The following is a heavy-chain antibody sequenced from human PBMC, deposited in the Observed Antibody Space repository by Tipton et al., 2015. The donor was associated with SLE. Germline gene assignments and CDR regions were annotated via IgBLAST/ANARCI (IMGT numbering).Heavy chain of an antibody. V-gene: IGHV3-23*03. CDR3: ARGGLGVSYYYYMDV. CDR2: IYSSGST. CDR1: GFTFSGYA. D-gene: IGHD1-26*01. Sequence: SLRLSCAASGFTFSGYAMSWVRQTPGKGLEWVSIIYSSGSTYYADSVKGRFTISRDNSKNTLYLQMNSLRPEDTAVYYCARGGLGVSYYYYMDVWGKGTTVTVSS. J-gene: IGHJ6*03.